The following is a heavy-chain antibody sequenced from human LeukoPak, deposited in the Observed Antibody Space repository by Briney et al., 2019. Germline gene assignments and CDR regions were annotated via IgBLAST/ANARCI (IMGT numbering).Heavy chain of an antibody. D-gene: IGHD3-22*01. CDR3: AGVYRGGYLALDY. CDR2: ISYDGSNK. J-gene: IGHJ4*02. V-gene: IGHV3-30*03. Sequence: GRSLRLSCAASGFTFSSYGMHWVRQAPGKGLEWVAVISYDGSNKYYADSVRGRFTISRDNSKNTLYLQMNSLRAEDTAVYYCAGVYRGGYLALDYWGQGTLVTVSS. CDR1: GFTFSSYG.